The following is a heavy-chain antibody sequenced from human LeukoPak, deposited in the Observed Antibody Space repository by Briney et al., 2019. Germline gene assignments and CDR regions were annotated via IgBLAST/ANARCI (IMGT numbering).Heavy chain of an antibody. CDR1: GGSISSSSYY. V-gene: IGHV4-39*07. CDR3: ARLDVGYYYGMDV. CDR2: IYYSGST. J-gene: IGHJ6*02. Sequence: PSETLSLTCTVSGGSISSSSYYWGWIRQPPGKGLEWIGSIYYSGSTYYNPSLKSRVTISVDTSKKQFSLRLSSVTAADTAVYYCARLDVGYYYGMDVWGQGTTVTVSS.